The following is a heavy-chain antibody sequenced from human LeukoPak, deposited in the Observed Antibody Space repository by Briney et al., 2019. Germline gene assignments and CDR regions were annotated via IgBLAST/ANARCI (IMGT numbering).Heavy chain of an antibody. J-gene: IGHJ6*02. CDR3: ARAPTDTIFEPYYYYYGMDV. V-gene: IGHV4-39*01. D-gene: IGHD3-9*01. Sequence: SETLSLTCTVSGGSIGSSDYWWDWIRQPPGRGLEWIGSIYNSGSTYYDPSLKSRVTISVDTSNNQFSLKLISVTAADTAVYYCARAPTDTIFEPYYYYYGMDVWGQGTTVTVSS. CDR2: IYNSGST. CDR1: GGSIGSSDYW.